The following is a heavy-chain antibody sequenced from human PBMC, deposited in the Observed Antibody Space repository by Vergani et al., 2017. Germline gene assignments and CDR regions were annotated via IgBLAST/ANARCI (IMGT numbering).Heavy chain of an antibody. J-gene: IGHJ3*02. D-gene: IGHD6-13*01. CDR2: ISSSSSTI. V-gene: IGHV3-48*02. CDR1: GFTFSSYS. Sequence: EVQLVESGGGLVQPGGSLRLSCAASGFTFSSYSMNWVRQAPGKGLEWVSYISSSSSTIYYADSVKGRFTISRDNAKNSLYLQMNSLRDEDTAVYYCARDPSIAAAYMDAFDIWGQGTMVTVSS. CDR3: ARDPSIAAAYMDAFDI.